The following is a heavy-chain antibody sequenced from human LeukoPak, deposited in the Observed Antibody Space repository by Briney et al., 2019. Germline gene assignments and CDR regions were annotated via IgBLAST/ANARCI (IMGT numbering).Heavy chain of an antibody. V-gene: IGHV4-39*07. CDR1: GDSFKNYY. CDR3: AREVVYSSGWSPPKADY. CDR2: IYYSGST. J-gene: IGHJ4*02. D-gene: IGHD6-19*01. Sequence: SETLSLTCAVYGDSFKNYYWTWIRQSPEKGLEWIGSIYYSGSTYYNPSLKSRVTISVDTSKNQFSLKLSSVTAADTAVYYCAREVVYSSGWSPPKADYWGQGTLVTVSS.